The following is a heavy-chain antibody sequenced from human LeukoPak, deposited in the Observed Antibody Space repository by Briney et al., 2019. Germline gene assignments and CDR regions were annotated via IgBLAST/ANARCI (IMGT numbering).Heavy chain of an antibody. CDR3: AKGGKWDVTPFDC. V-gene: IGHV3-7*03. CDR1: GFTFSNYW. J-gene: IGHJ4*02. CDR2: INLDGSQK. Sequence: GGSLRLSCAASGFTFSNYWMAWVRQAPGKGPEWVANINLDGSQKYYVDSVKGRFTISRDNSKNTLYLQVNSLRAEDTAVYYCAKGGKWDVTPFDCWGQGTLVTVSS. D-gene: IGHD1-26*01.